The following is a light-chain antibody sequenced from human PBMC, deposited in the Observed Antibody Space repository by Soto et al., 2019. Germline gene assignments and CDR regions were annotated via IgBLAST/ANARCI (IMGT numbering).Light chain of an antibody. CDR1: QGISNS. Sequence: DIQMTQSPSSLSASVGDRVTITCRSSQGISNSLAWYQQKPGKVPNVLIYAASTLQSGVPSRFSGSGSGTDFTLSISRLEPEDLAVYFCQQYGSSHRTFGQGTKVDIK. CDR3: QQYGSSHRT. V-gene: IGKV1-27*01. J-gene: IGKJ1*01. CDR2: AAS.